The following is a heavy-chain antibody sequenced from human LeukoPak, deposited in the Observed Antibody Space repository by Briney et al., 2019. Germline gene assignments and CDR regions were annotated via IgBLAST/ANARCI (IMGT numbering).Heavy chain of an antibody. Sequence: GESLKISCQASGYSFTNYWICWVRQMPGKGLEWMGIIYPGDSDTRYSPSFQGQVTISADKSISTAYLQWSSLKASDTAMYYCARHRGFSYGSPFFDYWGQGTLVTVSS. V-gene: IGHV5-51*01. D-gene: IGHD5-18*01. CDR3: ARHRGFSYGSPFFDY. J-gene: IGHJ4*02. CDR2: IYPGDSDT. CDR1: GYSFTNYW.